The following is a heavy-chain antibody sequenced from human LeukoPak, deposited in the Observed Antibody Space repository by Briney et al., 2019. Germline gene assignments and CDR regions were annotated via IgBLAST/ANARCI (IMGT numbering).Heavy chain of an antibody. J-gene: IGHJ4*02. D-gene: IGHD4-17*01. CDR1: GFTFSNYE. CDR2: ISSSSSYI. Sequence: GGSLRLSCAASGFTFSNYEMNWVRQAPGKGLQWVSSISSSSSYISYADSVKGRLTISRDNAKNSLYLQMNSLRAEDTAVYYCARRRTTVTTSLDYWGQGTLVTVSS. V-gene: IGHV3-21*01. CDR3: ARRRTTVTTSLDY.